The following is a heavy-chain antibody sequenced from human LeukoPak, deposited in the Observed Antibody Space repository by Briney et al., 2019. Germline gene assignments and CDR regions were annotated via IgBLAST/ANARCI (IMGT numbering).Heavy chain of an antibody. CDR3: ARDRYSSTWYLEG. Sequence: PSETLSLTCTVSGGSVSSSNYYWGWVRQSPGKGLEWIGNIYFSGTTYYNPSLKSRVTISLDTSKNQFSLRLSSVTAADTAVYYCARDRYSSTWYLEGWGQGTLVTVSS. V-gene: IGHV4-39*07. CDR1: GGSVSSSNYY. CDR2: IYFSGTT. D-gene: IGHD6-13*01. J-gene: IGHJ4*02.